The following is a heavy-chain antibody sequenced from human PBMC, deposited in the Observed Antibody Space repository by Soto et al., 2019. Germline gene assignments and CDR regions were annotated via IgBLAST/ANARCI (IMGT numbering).Heavy chain of an antibody. D-gene: IGHD3-3*01. Sequence: DVQLVETGGGCIQPGGSLRLSCAASGFSVSSDYMNWVRQDPGKGLEWVSVIYRGGSTYYADSVRGRITISRDNSENTLFIQMNSLRAEDTAVYYCARATEWNALDIWGQGTMVTVSS. CDR2: IYRGGST. CDR3: ARATEWNALDI. J-gene: IGHJ3*02. V-gene: IGHV3-53*02. CDR1: GFSVSSDY.